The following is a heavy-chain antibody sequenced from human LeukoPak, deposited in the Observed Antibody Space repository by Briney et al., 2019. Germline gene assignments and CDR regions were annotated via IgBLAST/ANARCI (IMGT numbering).Heavy chain of an antibody. CDR1: GGSIISSNYY. CDR3: ARERVVTRPYYYYYMDV. J-gene: IGHJ6*03. CDR2: IYYSGST. Sequence: PSETLSLTCTVSGGSIISSNYYWAWIRQPPGKGLEWIGYIYYSGSTNYNPSLKSRVTISVDTSKNQFSLKLSSVTAADTAVYYCARERVVTRPYYYYYMDVWGKGTTVTISS. D-gene: IGHD4-23*01. V-gene: IGHV4-61*01.